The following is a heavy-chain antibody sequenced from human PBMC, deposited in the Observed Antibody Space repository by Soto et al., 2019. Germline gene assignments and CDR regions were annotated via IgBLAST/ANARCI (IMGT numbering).Heavy chain of an antibody. CDR3: ARQDTAMVPVY. CDR1: GGSISSSSYY. CDR2: IYYSGST. Sequence: QLQLQESGPGLVKPSETLSLTCTVSGGSISSSSYYWGWIRQPPGKGLEWIGSIYYSGSTYYNPSPKSRVTIAVDTSKNQFSLKLSSVTAAYTAVYYCARQDTAMVPVYWGQGTLVTVSS. D-gene: IGHD5-18*01. V-gene: IGHV4-39*01. J-gene: IGHJ4*02.